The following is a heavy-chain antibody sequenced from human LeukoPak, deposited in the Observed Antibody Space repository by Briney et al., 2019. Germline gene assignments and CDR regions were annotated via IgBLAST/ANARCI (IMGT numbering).Heavy chain of an antibody. D-gene: IGHD5-12*01. Sequence: GGSLRLSCAASGFTFSSYAMHWVRQAPGKGLEWVAVISYDGSNKYYADSVKGRFTISRDNSKNTLYLQMNSLRAEDTAVYYCAREVAGPLGWFDPWGQGTLVTVSS. CDR1: GFTFSSYA. CDR3: AREVAGPLGWFDP. V-gene: IGHV3-30-3*01. CDR2: ISYDGSNK. J-gene: IGHJ5*02.